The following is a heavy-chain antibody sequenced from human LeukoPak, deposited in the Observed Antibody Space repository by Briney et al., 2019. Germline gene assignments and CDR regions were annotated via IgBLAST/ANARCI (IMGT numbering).Heavy chain of an antibody. CDR3: AIPGITAAGTLGDDY. V-gene: IGHV1-2*02. CDR2: INPNSGGT. CDR1: GYTFTGFY. J-gene: IGHJ4*02. D-gene: IGHD6-13*01. Sequence: ASVKVSCKASGYTFTGFYMHWVRQAPGQGLEWMGWINPNSGGTNYAPKFRGRVTMTRDTSVSTAYMELSGLRSDDTAVYYCAIPGITAAGTLGDDYWGQGTLVTVSS.